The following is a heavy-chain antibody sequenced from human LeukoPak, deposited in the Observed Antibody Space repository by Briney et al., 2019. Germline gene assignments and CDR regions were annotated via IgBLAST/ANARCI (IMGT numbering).Heavy chain of an antibody. J-gene: IGHJ4*02. D-gene: IGHD5-12*01. V-gene: IGHV1-46*01. CDR1: GYTFTSYY. Sequence: GASVKVSCKASGYTFTSYYMHWVRQAPGQGLEWMGMINPSGGSTSYAQKFQGRVTMTRDMSTSTVYMELSSLRSEDTAVYYCARDSRGYSGYDYWVSWGQGTLVTVSS. CDR3: ARDSRGYSGYDYWVS. CDR2: INPSGGST.